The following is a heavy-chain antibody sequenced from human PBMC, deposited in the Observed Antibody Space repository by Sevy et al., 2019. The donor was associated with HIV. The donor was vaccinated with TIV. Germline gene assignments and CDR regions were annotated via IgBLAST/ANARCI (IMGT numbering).Heavy chain of an antibody. J-gene: IGHJ4*02. CDR1: GGSISSSSYY. D-gene: IGHD5-18*01. Sequence: SETLSLICSVSGGSISSSSYYWGWVRQPPEKGLEWIGSIYYTGTTYYNPSLKSRVTISKDTSKNQLSLKLSSVTAADTAVYHCARPESLQYNYAFDSWGPGTLVTVSS. V-gene: IGHV4-39*01. CDR3: ARPESLQYNYAFDS. CDR2: IYYTGTT.